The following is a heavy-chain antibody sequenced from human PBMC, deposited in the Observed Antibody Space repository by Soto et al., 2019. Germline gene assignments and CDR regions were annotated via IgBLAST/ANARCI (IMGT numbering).Heavy chain of an antibody. CDR2: ISVDGRND. V-gene: IGHV3-30*18. Sequence: SGFTLSSSVMHWVRQAPGKRLEWLSVISVDGRNDLHAGAVKGRFTISRDISKNMVYLQMNDLRPDDTAMYFCAKEGHTSGRCGCFNIWGQGTMVTVSS. CDR1: GFTLSSSV. D-gene: IGHD6-19*01. J-gene: IGHJ3*02. CDR3: AKEGHTSGRCGCFNI.